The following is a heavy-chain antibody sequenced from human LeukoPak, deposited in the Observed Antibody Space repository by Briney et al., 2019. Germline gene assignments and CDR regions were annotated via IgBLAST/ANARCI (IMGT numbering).Heavy chain of an antibody. Sequence: GESLKISCKGSGYSFTSYWISWVRQMPGKGLEWMGRIDPSDSYTNYSPSFQGHVTISADKSISTAYLQWSSLKASDTAMYYCASQVYYDSSGYSYNWFDPWGQGTLVTVSS. J-gene: IGHJ5*02. CDR2: IDPSDSYT. V-gene: IGHV5-10-1*01. D-gene: IGHD3-22*01. CDR1: GYSFTSYW. CDR3: ASQVYYDSSGYSYNWFDP.